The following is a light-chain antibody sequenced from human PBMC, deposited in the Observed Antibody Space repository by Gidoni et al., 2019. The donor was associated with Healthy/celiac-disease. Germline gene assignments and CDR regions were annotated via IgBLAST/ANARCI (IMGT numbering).Light chain of an antibody. CDR3: QQYGSSPGIT. Sequence: TVLTQSPGTLSLSPGERATLSCRASQSVSSSYLAWYQQKPGQAPRLLIYGASSRATGIPDRFSGSGSGTDFTLTISRLEPEDFAVYYCQQYGSSPGITFXQXTRLEIK. CDR1: QSVSSSY. V-gene: IGKV3-20*01. CDR2: GAS. J-gene: IGKJ5*01.